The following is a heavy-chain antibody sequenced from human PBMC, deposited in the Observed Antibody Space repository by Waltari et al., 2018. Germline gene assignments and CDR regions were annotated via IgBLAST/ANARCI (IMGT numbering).Heavy chain of an antibody. Sequence: QVTLKESGPVLVKPTQTLTLTCTFSGFSLSTSGMCVSWIRQPPGKALEWLARIDWDDDKFYRTSLKTRLTISKDTSKNQVVLTMTNMDPVDTATYYCARVYYYGSGSYSPYYYMDVWGKGTTVTVSS. J-gene: IGHJ6*03. D-gene: IGHD3-10*01. CDR2: IDWDDDK. CDR3: ARVYYYGSGSYSPYYYMDV. V-gene: IGHV2-70*16. CDR1: GFSLSTSGMC.